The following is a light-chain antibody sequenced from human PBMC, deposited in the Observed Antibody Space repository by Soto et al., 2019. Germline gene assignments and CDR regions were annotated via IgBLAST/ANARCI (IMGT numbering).Light chain of an antibody. J-gene: IGLJ2*01. CDR3: STWDESLSVVV. Sequence: QSVLTQPPSASGTPGQRVTISCSGSSSKIGGNYVYWFHQLPGTAPKLPMYSNTQRPSGVPDRFFGAKSGTSASLAISGRGSADEDYYYCSTWDESLSVVVFGGGTKLTVL. CDR1: SSKIGGNY. V-gene: IGLV1-47*02. CDR2: SNT.